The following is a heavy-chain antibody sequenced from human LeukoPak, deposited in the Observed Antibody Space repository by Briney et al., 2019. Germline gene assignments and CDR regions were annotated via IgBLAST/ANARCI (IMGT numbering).Heavy chain of an antibody. CDR3: ARDCCTGGRNTFDP. Sequence: GGSLRLSCAASGFTFSSYVMHWVRQAPGKGLEWVAIISYDGSNEYYADSVKGRFTISRDNAKNSVYLQMNSLRAEDTAVYYCARDCCTGGRNTFDPWGQGTLVTVSS. D-gene: IGHD2-8*02. J-gene: IGHJ5*02. CDR1: GFTFSSYV. CDR2: ISYDGSNE. V-gene: IGHV3-30*04.